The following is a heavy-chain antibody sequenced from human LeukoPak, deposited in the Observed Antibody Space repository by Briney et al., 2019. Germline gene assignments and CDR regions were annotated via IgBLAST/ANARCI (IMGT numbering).Heavy chain of an antibody. J-gene: IGHJ4*02. D-gene: IGHD1-26*01. CDR3: ARGGRLVGATDLFGY. V-gene: IGHV4-34*01. CDR2: INHSGST. CDR1: GGXFSGYY. Sequence: SETLSLTCAVYGGXFSGYYCSWIRQPPGKGLEWIGEINHSGSTNYNPSLKSRITISVDTSKNQFSLKLSSVTAADTAVYYCARGGRLVGATDLFGYWGQGTLVTVSS.